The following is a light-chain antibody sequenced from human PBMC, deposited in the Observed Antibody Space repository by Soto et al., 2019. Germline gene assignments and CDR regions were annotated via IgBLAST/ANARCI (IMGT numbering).Light chain of an antibody. J-gene: IGKJ1*01. CDR1: QTINNW. CDR2: HAS. CDR3: QHYNSYPWT. Sequence: DIQMTQSPSTLSASIGDRVTITCRASQTINNWLAWYQQKPGKAPNLLIYHASNLETGVPSRFSGSAFGTEFTLTISSLQPEDFATYYCQHYNSYPWTFGRWTKVEIK. V-gene: IGKV1-5*01.